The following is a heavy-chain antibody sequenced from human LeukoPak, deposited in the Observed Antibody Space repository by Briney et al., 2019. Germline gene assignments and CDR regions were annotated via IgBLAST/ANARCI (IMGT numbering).Heavy chain of an antibody. Sequence: SQTLSLTCTASGGSISSGGYFWTWTRQPAGKGLDWIGHIYDSGNTNYNPSLWSRVTISVDTSKNEFSLKLSSMTAADTAVYFCARGRRRDRDGYKSPGSWFDSWGQGTLVTVSS. CDR2: IYDSGNT. D-gene: IGHD5-24*01. J-gene: IGHJ5*01. CDR1: GGSISSGGYF. CDR3: ARGRRRDRDGYKSPGSWFDS. V-gene: IGHV4-61*09.